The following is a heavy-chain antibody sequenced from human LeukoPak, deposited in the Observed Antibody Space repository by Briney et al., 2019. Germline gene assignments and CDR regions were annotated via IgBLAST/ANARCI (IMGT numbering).Heavy chain of an antibody. CDR1: GYSISSGYY. D-gene: IGHD1-26*01. J-gene: IGHJ3*02. CDR3: ARYIVSYPHDAFDI. CDR2: IYHSGST. V-gene: IGHV4-38-2*02. Sequence: SETLSLTCTVSGYSISSGYYWGWIRQPPGKGLEWIGSIYHSGSTYYNPSLKSRVTISVDTSKKQFSLKLGSVTAADTAFYYCARYIVSYPHDAFDIWGQGTMVTVSS.